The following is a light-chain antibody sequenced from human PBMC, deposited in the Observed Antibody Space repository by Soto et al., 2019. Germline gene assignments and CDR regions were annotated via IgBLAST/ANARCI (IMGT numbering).Light chain of an antibody. CDR1: QSISSW. V-gene: IGKV1-5*01. Sequence: DIQMAGSPCTLTACLGAGETITCVASQSISSWLAWYQQKPGKAPKLLIYDASSLENGVPSRFSGSESGTEFTLTISSLQPDDFATYYCQQYNSYFWTFGQGTKVDIK. CDR3: QQYNSYFWT. CDR2: DAS. J-gene: IGKJ1*01.